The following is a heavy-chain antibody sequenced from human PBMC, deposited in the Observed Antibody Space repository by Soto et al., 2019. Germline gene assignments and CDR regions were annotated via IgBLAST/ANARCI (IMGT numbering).Heavy chain of an antibody. CDR3: AIGVAERDDFWSGYFDY. CDR1: GFTFSSYA. V-gene: IGHV3-23*01. Sequence: GGSLRLSCAASGFTFSSYAMSWVRQAPGKGLEWVSAISGSGGSTYYADSVKGRFTISRDNSKNTLYLQMNSLRAEDTAVYYCAIGVAERDDFWSGYFDYWGQGTLVTVSS. CDR2: ISGSGGST. D-gene: IGHD3-3*01. J-gene: IGHJ4*02.